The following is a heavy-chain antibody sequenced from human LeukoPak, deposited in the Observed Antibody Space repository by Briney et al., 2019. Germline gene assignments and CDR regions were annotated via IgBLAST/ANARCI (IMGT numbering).Heavy chain of an antibody. CDR2: IFYSGGT. J-gene: IGHJ4*02. D-gene: IGHD3-10*01. CDR1: GFSINTPNYY. V-gene: IGHV4-39*07. Sequence: PSETLSLTCTVSGFSINTPNYYWGWIRQTPGKGLEWIGNIFYSGGTYYNPSLKSRVTISVDTSKNKFSLKLSSVTAADTAVYYCARDSYYGSGSYGIWGQGTLVTVSS. CDR3: ARDSYYGSGSYGI.